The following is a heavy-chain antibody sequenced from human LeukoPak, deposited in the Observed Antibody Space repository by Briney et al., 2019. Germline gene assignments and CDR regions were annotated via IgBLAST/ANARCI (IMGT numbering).Heavy chain of an antibody. V-gene: IGHV3-11*01. Sequence: PGGSLRLSCAASGFSFGGHYMSWMRLAPGKGPEWISYISGNGGDIAYADSVKGRFTISRDNAKNSLHLQMNSLRVEDTAVYHCVRHAGRTGGQWGQGTLIAVSS. D-gene: IGHD3-10*01. CDR3: VRHAGRTGGQ. J-gene: IGHJ4*02. CDR1: GFSFGGHY. CDR2: ISGNGGDI.